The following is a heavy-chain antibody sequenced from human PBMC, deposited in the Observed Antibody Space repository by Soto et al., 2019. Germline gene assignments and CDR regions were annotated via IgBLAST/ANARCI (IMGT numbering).Heavy chain of an antibody. J-gene: IGHJ6*02. CDR2: ITYEGSNK. CDR1: GFIFANYG. CDR3: AKARGANNWANYYGLDV. Sequence: QEQLVESGGGVVQPGRSLRLSCAASGFIFANYGMHWVRQAPGKGLEWVALITYEGSNKYYADAVKGRFTISRDNAKNMVPLQMDRLRAEDTTVYYCAKARGANNWANYYGLDVWGQGTTVTVSS. V-gene: IGHV3-30*18. D-gene: IGHD1-1*01.